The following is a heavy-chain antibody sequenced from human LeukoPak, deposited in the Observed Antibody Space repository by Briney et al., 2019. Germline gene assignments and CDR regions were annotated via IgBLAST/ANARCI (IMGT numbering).Heavy chain of an antibody. CDR3: ARGTRFLEWPVYYYMDV. Sequence: GGSLRLSCAASGFTFSSYWMHWVRQAPGKGLVWVSRINTDGSSTSYADSVKGRFTISRDNAKNTLYLQMNSLRAEDTAVYYCARGTRFLEWPVYYYMDVWGKGTTVTVSS. J-gene: IGHJ6*03. CDR1: GFTFSSYW. V-gene: IGHV3-74*01. D-gene: IGHD3-3*01. CDR2: INTDGSST.